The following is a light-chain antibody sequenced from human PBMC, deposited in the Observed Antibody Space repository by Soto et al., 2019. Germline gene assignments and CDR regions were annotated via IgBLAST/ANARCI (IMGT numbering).Light chain of an antibody. CDR3: KRANSFPRT. CDR1: QGFSTW. CDR2: SAS. V-gene: IGKV1-12*01. Sequence: DIQMTQSPSSVSASVGDRVTITCRASQGFSTWLAWYRRKPGRAPELLIYSASSLHSGVPSRFGGSGSGTIFPPPFSTLHPEDFATYYCKRANSFPRTLGGGTKVNIK. J-gene: IGKJ4*01.